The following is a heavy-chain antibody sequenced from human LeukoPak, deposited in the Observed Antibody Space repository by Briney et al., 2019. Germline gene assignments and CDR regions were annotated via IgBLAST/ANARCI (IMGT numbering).Heavy chain of an antibody. J-gene: IGHJ6*03. V-gene: IGHV4-34*01. CDR3: ATSLTTVTHYYYYMDV. CDR2: INHSGNT. D-gene: IGHD4-11*01. CDR1: GGSFSGYY. Sequence: RPSETLSLTCAVYGGSFSGYYWSWIRQSPGKGLEWIGEINHSGNTNYNPSLKSRVTISVDTSKNQFSLKLSSVTAADTAVYYCATSLTTVTHYYYYMDVWGKGTTVTISS.